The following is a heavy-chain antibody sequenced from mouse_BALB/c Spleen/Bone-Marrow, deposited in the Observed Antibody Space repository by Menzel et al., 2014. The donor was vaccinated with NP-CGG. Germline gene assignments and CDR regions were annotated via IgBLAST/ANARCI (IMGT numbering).Heavy chain of an antibody. J-gene: IGHJ4*01. Sequence: QVHVKQSGPELVKPGASVKISCKASGYAFSSSWMNWAKQRPGQGLEWIGRIFPGDGDTYYKGKFKGKATLTADKSSSTAYMQLSSLTSVDSAVYFCARSDGYRAMDYWGQGTSVTVSS. CDR3: ARSDGYRAMDY. CDR2: IFPGDGDT. CDR1: GYAFSSSW. D-gene: IGHD2-3*01. V-gene: IGHV1-82*01.